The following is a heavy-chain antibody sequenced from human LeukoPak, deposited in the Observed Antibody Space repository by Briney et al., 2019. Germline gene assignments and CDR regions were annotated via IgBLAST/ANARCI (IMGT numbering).Heavy chain of an antibody. V-gene: IGHV1-2*02. CDR3: ARGIVGATLNWFDP. D-gene: IGHD1-26*01. CDR1: GYTFTGYY. Sequence: VASVKVSCKSSGYTFTGYYMHWVRQAPGQGLEWMGWINPNSGGTNYAQKFQGRVTMTRDTSISTAYMELSRLRSDDTAVYYCARGIVGATLNWFDPWGQGTLVTVSS. J-gene: IGHJ5*02. CDR2: INPNSGGT.